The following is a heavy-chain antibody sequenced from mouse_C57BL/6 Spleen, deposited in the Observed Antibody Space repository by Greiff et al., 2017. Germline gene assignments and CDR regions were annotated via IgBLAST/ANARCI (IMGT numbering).Heavy chain of an antibody. V-gene: IGHV10-1*01. Sequence: GGGLVQPKGSLTLSCAASGFSFNTYAMNWVRQAPGKGLEWVARIRSKSNNYATYYADSVKDRFTISRDDSESMLYLQMNNLKTEDTAMYYCVRHEIHYYGSSYAMDYWGQGTSVTVSS. CDR3: VRHEIHYYGSSYAMDY. J-gene: IGHJ4*01. CDR1: GFSFNTYA. D-gene: IGHD1-1*01. CDR2: IRSKSNNYAT.